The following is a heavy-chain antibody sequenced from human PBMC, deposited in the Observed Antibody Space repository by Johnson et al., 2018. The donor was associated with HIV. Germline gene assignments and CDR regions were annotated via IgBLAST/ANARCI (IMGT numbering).Heavy chain of an antibody. CDR1: GFTFSSYG. J-gene: IGHJ3*02. CDR3: ARYRYYYDSNGEYQCDSFDI. CDR2: VRYDGKST. D-gene: IGHD3-22*01. Sequence: QVQLVESGGGFIQPGGSLRLSCAASGFTFSSYGMHWVRQAPGTGLEWVAFVRYDGKSTTYADSVKGRFTISRATAKNTLYLQMNSLRAEDTAVYYCARYRYYYDSNGEYQCDSFDIWGQGTMVTVSS. V-gene: IGHV3-30*02.